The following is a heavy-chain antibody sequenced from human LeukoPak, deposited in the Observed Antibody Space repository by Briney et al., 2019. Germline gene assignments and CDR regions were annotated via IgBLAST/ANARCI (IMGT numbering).Heavy chain of an antibody. D-gene: IGHD3-22*01. Sequence: SETLSLTCIVSGGSINSDHYYWAWIRQPPGKGLEWIGTIYYTGKIYYNPSLKSRLAMSVDTSKNQFSLTLSSVIAADTAVYYCARTLYYYDSRGYYVADSFDFWGHGTMVAVSS. CDR2: IYYTGKI. J-gene: IGHJ3*01. CDR3: ARTLYYYDSRGYYVADSFDF. CDR1: GGSINSDHYY. V-gene: IGHV4-39*01.